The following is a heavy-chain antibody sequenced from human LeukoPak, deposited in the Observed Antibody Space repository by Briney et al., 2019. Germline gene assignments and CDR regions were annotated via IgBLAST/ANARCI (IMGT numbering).Heavy chain of an antibody. V-gene: IGHV3-23*01. CDR3: AKYYGDYYYYYYMDV. D-gene: IGHD4-17*01. J-gene: IGHJ6*03. CDR1: GFTFSSYA. Sequence: GGSLRLSCAASGFTFSSYAMSWVRQAPGKGLECVSTISGSGGSTYNADSVKGRFTISRDNSKNTLFLQMNSLRVEDTAVYYCAKYYGDYYYYYYMDVWGKGTTVTVSS. CDR2: ISGSGGST.